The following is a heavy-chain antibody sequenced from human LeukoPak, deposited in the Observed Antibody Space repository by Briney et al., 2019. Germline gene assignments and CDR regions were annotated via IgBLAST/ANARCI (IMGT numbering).Heavy chain of an antibody. CDR2: ITSSSRSYI. Sequence: GGSLRLSCAAFGFTFSSYNMNWVRQAPGKGLAWVSSITSSSRSYIYYADSVKGRFTISRDNAKNSLYLQMNSLRAEDTAVYYCVRVTGEAPDWYDPGGQGTLVTVSS. CDR3: VRVTGEAPDWYDP. CDR1: GFTFSSYN. V-gene: IGHV3-21*01. D-gene: IGHD3-10*01. J-gene: IGHJ5*02.